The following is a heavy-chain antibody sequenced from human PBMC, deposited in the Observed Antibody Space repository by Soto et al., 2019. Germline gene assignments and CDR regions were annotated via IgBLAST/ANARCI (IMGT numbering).Heavy chain of an antibody. CDR2: IYPGDSDT. CDR1: GDSVTSYW. J-gene: IGHJ6*02. V-gene: IGHV5-51*01. D-gene: IGHD3-22*01. Sequence: PVEALKISCEGSGDSVTSYWIGWVRQMPGKGLEWMGIIYPGDSDTRYSPSFQGQVTISADKSISTAYLQWSSLKASDTAMYYCAGNYYDNYYGMDVWGQGTTVTVSS. CDR3: AGNYYDNYYGMDV.